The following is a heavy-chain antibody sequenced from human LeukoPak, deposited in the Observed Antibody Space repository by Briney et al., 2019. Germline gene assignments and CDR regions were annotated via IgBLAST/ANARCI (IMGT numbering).Heavy chain of an antibody. V-gene: IGHV1-24*01. J-gene: IGHJ4*02. CDR1: GYTLTELS. CDR3: ATVWRTAIAYSSSWPTGNY. CDR2: FDPEDGET. D-gene: IGHD6-13*01. Sequence: ASVKVSCKVSGYTLTELSMHWVRQAPGKGLEWMGGFDPEDGETIYAQKFQGRVTMTEDTSTDTAYMELSSLRSEDTAVYYCATVWRTAIAYSSSWPTGNYWGQGTLVTVSS.